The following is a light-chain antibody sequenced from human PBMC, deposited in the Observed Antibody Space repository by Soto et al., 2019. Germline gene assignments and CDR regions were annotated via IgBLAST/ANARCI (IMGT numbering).Light chain of an antibody. V-gene: IGKV1-5*01. CDR2: DVS. Sequence: VQMTQSPSTLSASVGDRVTITCRASQSINNLLAWYQQKPGKAPKFLIYDVSTLESGVPSRFSGSGSGTEFTLTISSLQPDDFATYYCQQYNSYSFGQGTKVDIK. CDR1: QSINNL. J-gene: IGKJ1*01. CDR3: QQYNSYS.